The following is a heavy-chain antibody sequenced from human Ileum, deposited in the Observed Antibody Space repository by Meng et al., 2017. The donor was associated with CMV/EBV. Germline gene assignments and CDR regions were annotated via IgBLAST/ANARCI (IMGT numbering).Heavy chain of an antibody. Sequence: GESLKISCAVSGFTLSSNWMHWVRQVPGKGLVWVSRIDDAGSGTSYADSVKGRFTISRDNAKNTVYLQMNSPTVEDTAVYYCATVFDYWGQGALVTVSS. J-gene: IGHJ4*02. CDR2: IDDAGSGT. V-gene: IGHV3-74*01. CDR3: ATVFDY. CDR1: GFTLSSNW.